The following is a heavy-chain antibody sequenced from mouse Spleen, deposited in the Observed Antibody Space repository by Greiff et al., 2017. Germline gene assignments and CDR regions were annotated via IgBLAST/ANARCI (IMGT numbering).Heavy chain of an antibody. D-gene: IGHD2-12*01. CDR1: GYTFTSYW. CDR3: ANYYSYYSYDAVGYAMDY. J-gene: IGHJ4*01. CDR2: IDPNSGGT. V-gene: IGHV1-72*01. Sequence: QVQLQQPGAELVKPGASVKLSCKASGYTFTSYWMHWVKQRPGRGLEWIGRIDPNSGGTKYNEKFKSKATLTVDKPSSTAYMQLSSLTSEDSAVYYCANYYSYYSYDAVGYAMDYWGQGTSVTVSS.